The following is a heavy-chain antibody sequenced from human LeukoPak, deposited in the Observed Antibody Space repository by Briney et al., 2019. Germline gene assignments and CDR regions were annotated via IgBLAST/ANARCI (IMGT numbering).Heavy chain of an antibody. J-gene: IGHJ4*02. D-gene: IGHD3-10*01. Sequence: SETLSLTCAVYGGSFSGYYWSWIRQPPGKGLEWIGEINHSGSTNYNPSLKSRVTISVDTSKNQFSLKLSSVTAADTAVYYCARRGRFDGSGVWGQGTLVTVSS. CDR1: GGSFSGYY. CDR3: ARRGRFDGSGV. CDR2: INHSGST. V-gene: IGHV4-34*01.